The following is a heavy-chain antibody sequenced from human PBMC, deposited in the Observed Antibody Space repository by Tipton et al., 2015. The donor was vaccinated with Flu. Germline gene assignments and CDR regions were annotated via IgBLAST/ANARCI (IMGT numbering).Heavy chain of an antibody. Sequence: QLVQSGGGVVQPGRSLRLSCAASGFTFSDYWMTWVRQAPGKGLEWVANIKQDGSVKYYVDSVKGRFTISRDNAKNSLYLQMNSLRAEDTAVYYCARAVGSSSSYWGQGTLVTVSS. CDR1: GFTFSDYW. CDR2: IKQDGSVK. D-gene: IGHD6-6*01. J-gene: IGHJ4*02. CDR3: ARAVGSSSSY. V-gene: IGHV3-7*01.